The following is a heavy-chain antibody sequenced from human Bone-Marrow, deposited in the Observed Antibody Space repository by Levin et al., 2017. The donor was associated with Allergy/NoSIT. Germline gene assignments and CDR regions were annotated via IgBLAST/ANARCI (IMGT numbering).Heavy chain of an antibody. CDR2: IYHSGST. D-gene: IGHD3-16*01. CDR1: GGYISSYY. J-gene: IGHJ1*01. V-gene: IGHV4-59*01. CDR3: AGGVGTTHFQH. Sequence: SETLSLTCSVSGGYISSYYWSWIRQPPGKGLEWIAYIYHSGSTNYNPSLKSRVTISVDRPKKQFSLKLNSVTAADTAVYYCAGGVGTTHFQHWGQGTLVTVSS.